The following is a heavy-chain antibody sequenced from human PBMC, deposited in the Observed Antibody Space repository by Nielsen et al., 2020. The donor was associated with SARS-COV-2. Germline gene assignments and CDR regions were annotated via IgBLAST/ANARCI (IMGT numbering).Heavy chain of an antibody. CDR2: INPSGGST. Sequence: ASVKVSCKASGYTFTSYYMHWVRQAPGQGLEWMGIINPSGGSTSYAQKFQGRVTMTRDTSISTAYMELSRLRSDDTAVYYCARDPLFSTYYYYGMDVWGQGTTVTVSS. CDR3: ARDPLFSTYYYYGMDV. CDR1: GYTFTSYY. V-gene: IGHV1-46*01. D-gene: IGHD2/OR15-2a*01. J-gene: IGHJ6*02.